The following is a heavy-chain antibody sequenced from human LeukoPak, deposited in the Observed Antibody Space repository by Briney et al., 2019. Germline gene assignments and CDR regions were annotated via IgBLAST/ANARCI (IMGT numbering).Heavy chain of an antibody. CDR3: ARTGPSRGYSYGRYYMDV. Sequence: ASVEVSCKASGYTFTGYYMHWVRQAPGQGLEWMGWINPNSGGTNYAQKFQGRVTMTRDTSISTAYMELSRLRSDDTAVYYCARTGPSRGYSYGRYYMDVWGKGTTVTVSS. D-gene: IGHD5-18*01. J-gene: IGHJ6*03. V-gene: IGHV1-2*02. CDR1: GYTFTGYY. CDR2: INPNSGGT.